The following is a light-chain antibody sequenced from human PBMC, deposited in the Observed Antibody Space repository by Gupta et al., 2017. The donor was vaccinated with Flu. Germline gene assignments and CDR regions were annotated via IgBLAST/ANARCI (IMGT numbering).Light chain of an antibody. CDR2: AAS. CDR3: QQSYSTPLT. V-gene: IGKV1-39*01. J-gene: IGKJ4*01. Sequence: PSSLPASLGDRVTITCRASQSISNYLNWYQQKPGKAPKLLIYAASSLQSGVPSRFSGSGSGTDFTLTVSSLQPEDFATYYCQQSYSTPLTFGGGTKVEIK. CDR1: QSISNY.